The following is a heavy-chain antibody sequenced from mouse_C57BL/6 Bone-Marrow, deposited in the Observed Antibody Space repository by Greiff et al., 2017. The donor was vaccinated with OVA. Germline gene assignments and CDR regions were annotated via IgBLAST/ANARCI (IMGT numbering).Heavy chain of an antibody. V-gene: IGHV1-15*01. J-gene: IGHJ2*01. Sequence: QVQLKESGAELVRPGASVTLSCKASGYTFTDYEMHWVKQTPVHGLEWIGAIDPETGGTSYNQKFKGKAILTADKSSSTAYMELRRLTSQESAVYYCTGWGHYYGSSWYFDYWGQGTTLTVSS. CDR2: IDPETGGT. CDR1: GYTFTDYE. CDR3: TGWGHYYGSSWYFDY. D-gene: IGHD1-1*01.